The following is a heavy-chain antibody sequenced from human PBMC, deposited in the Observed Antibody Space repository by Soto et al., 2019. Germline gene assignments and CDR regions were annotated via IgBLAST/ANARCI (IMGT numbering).Heavy chain of an antibody. Sequence: LRLSCAASGFTFSSYSMNWVRQAPLKGLEWVSSISSSSSYIYYADSVKGRFTISRDNAKNSLYLQMNSLRAEDTAVYYCARVQGVLYSPNYYYYGMDVWGQGTTVTVSS. CDR3: ARVQGVLYSPNYYYYGMDV. CDR2: ISSSSSYI. V-gene: IGHV3-21*01. D-gene: IGHD4-4*01. J-gene: IGHJ6*02. CDR1: GFTFSSYS.